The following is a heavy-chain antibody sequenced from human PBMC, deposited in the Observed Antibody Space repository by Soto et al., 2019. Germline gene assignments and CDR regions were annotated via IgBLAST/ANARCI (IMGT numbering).Heavy chain of an antibody. CDR3: ASIVVPAADYYYYSMDV. CDR1: GGTFSSYA. J-gene: IGHJ6*02. Sequence: ASVKVSCKASGGTFSSYAISWVRQAPGQGLEWMGGIIPIFGTANYAQKFQGRVTITADESTSTAYMELSSLRSEDTAVYYCASIVVPAADYYYYSMDVWGQGTTVTVS. V-gene: IGHV1-69*13. D-gene: IGHD2-2*01. CDR2: IIPIFGTA.